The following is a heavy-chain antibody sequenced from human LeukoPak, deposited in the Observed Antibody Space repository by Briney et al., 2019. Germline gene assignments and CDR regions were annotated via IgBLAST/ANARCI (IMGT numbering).Heavy chain of an antibody. Sequence: GGSLRLSCAASRFTFSSYWMSWVRQAPGKGLEWVANIKQDGSEKYYVDSVKGRFTISRDNAKNSLYLQMNSLRAEDTAVYYCARAWDYYYYMDVWGKGTTVTVSS. V-gene: IGHV3-7*01. J-gene: IGHJ6*03. CDR2: IKQDGSEK. CDR3: ARAWDYYYYMDV. CDR1: RFTFSSYW.